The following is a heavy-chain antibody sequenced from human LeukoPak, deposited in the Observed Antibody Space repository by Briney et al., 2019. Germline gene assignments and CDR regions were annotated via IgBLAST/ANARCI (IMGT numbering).Heavy chain of an antibody. J-gene: IGHJ4*02. CDR1: GGSISSGGYY. CDR3: ARGRYYYDSSGSGLFDY. D-gene: IGHD3-22*01. V-gene: IGHV4-31*03. CDR2: IYYSGST. Sequence: PSETLSLTCTVSGGSISSGGYYWSWIRQHPGKGLEWIGYIYYSGSTYYNPSLKSRVTISVDTSKNQFSLKLSSVTAADTAVYYCARGRYYYDSSGSGLFDYWGQGTLVTVSS.